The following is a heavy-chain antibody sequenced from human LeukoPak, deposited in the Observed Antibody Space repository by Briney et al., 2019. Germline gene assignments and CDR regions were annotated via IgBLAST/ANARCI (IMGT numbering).Heavy chain of an antibody. V-gene: IGHV4-34*01. D-gene: IGHD2-2*01. CDR2: INHSGST. Sequence: SETLSLTCAVYGGSFSGYYWSWIRQPPGKGLEWIGEINHSGSTNYNPSLKSRVTISVDTSKNQFSLKLSPVTAADTAVYYCARGALGYCSSTSCYGMDVWGQGTTVTVSS. J-gene: IGHJ6*02. CDR1: GGSFSGYY. CDR3: ARGALGYCSSTSCYGMDV.